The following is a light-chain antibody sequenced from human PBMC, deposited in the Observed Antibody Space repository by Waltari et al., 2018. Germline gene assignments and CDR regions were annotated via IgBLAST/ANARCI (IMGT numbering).Light chain of an antibody. CDR1: SSDIGAYKY. V-gene: IGLV2-14*03. CDR2: DAT. Sequence: QSALTQPASVSGSPGQSITISCTGTSSDIGAYKYVSWLQPHPGNVPELLIYDATTRPSGVSIRFSGSKSGNTASLTSSGLQAEDEADYYCNSYTTSNTVIFGGGTKVSVL. CDR3: NSYTTSNTVI. J-gene: IGLJ2*01.